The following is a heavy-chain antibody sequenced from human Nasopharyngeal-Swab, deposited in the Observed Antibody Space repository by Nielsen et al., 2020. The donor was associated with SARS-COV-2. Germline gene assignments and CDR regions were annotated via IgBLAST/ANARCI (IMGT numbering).Heavy chain of an antibody. V-gene: IGHV3-15*01. CDR2: IKSKTDGGTT. D-gene: IGHD3-9*01. Sequence: VRQAPGKGLEWVGRIKSKTDGGTTDYAAPVKGRFTISRDDSKNTLYLQMNSLKTEDTAVYYCTSPGSYDILTGYSRSNDAFDIWGQGTMVTVSS. J-gene: IGHJ3*02. CDR3: TSPGSYDILTGYSRSNDAFDI.